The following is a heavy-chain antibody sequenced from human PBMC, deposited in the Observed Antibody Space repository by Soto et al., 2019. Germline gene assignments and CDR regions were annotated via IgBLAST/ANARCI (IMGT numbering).Heavy chain of an antibody. CDR2: IVPIVDTS. CDR1: GGTFSSYA. D-gene: IGHD5-12*01. J-gene: IGHJ4*02. Sequence: QVQLVQSGAEVRQPASSVKVSCKTSGGTFSSYAMRWVRQAPGQGLEWMGGIVPIVDTSTYAQKFQGRVTITADESTSTVYMELSSLRSDDTAVYYCVRVVAIPGYPDNWGQGTLVTVSS. CDR3: VRVVAIPGYPDN. V-gene: IGHV1-69*12.